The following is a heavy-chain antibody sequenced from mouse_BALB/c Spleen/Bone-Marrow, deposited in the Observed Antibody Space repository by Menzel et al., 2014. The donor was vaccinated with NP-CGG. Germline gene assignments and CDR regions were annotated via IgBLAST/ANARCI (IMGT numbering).Heavy chain of an antibody. J-gene: IGHJ2*01. CDR3: ARNGYYGYSDY. CDR1: GFDFSRYW. V-gene: IGHV4-1*02. D-gene: IGHD2-1*01. Sequence: VQLQQSGGGLVQPGGSLKLSCAASGFDFSRYWMSWVRQAPGKGLEWIGEINPDSSTINYTPSLKDKFIISRDNAKNTLYLQMSKVRPEDTALYYCARNGYYGYSDYWGQGTTLTVSS. CDR2: INPDSSTI.